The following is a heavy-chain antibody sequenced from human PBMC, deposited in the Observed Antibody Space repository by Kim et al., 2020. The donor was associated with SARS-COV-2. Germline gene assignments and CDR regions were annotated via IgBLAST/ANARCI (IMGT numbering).Heavy chain of an antibody. CDR3: ARSDIVVVVAATLYYYGMDV. CDR1: GFTFSSYS. CDR2: ISSSSSTI. D-gene: IGHD2-15*01. Sequence: GGSLRLSCAASGFTFSSYSMNWVRQAPGKGLEWVSYISSSSSTIYYADSVKGRFTISRDNAKNSLYLQMNSLRDEDTAVYYCARSDIVVVVAATLYYYGMDVWGQGTTVTVSS. J-gene: IGHJ6*02. V-gene: IGHV3-48*02.